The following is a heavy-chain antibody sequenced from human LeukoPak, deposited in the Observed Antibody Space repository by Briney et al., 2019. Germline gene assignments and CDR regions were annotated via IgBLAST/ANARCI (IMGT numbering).Heavy chain of an antibody. CDR3: ARDRDPSSPYDAFDI. CDR1: GYTFTSYG. V-gene: IGHV1-18*01. Sequence: ASVKVSCKASGYTFTSYGISWVRQAPGQRLEWMGWISAYNGNTNYAQKLQGRVTMTTDTSTSTAYMELRSLRSDDTAVYYCARDRDPSSPYDAFDIWGQGTMVTVSS. CDR2: ISAYNGNT. D-gene: IGHD3-10*01. J-gene: IGHJ3*02.